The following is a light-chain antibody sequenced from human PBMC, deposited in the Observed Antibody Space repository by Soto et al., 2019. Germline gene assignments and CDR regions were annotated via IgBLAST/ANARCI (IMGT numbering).Light chain of an antibody. Sequence: DIQMTQSPSSLSASVGDRVTITCRASQGIANSLAWYQQRPGKVPKLLIYGASTLQSGVASRFSGSGSGTDFTLTSSSLQPEDVATYYCQKYGSVPLTFGGGTKVEIK. CDR1: QGIANS. CDR3: QKYGSVPLT. J-gene: IGKJ4*01. V-gene: IGKV1-27*01. CDR2: GAS.